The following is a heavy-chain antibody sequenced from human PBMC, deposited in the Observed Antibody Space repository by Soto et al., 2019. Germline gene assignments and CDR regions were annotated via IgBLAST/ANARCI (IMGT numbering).Heavy chain of an antibody. CDR2: ISGSGGIT. D-gene: IGHD6-19*01. V-gene: IGHV3-23*01. Sequence: EVQLLESGGDLVQPGGSLRLSCAVSGFTISTHGMSWVRQAPGKGLEWVSGISGSGGITYYADSVKGRFTISRANSKNTLYLHMNSLRAEDTAAYYCGKIERYSSEWPLSWGQGTLVTVSS. J-gene: IGHJ4*02. CDR1: GFTISTHG. CDR3: GKIERYSSEWPLS.